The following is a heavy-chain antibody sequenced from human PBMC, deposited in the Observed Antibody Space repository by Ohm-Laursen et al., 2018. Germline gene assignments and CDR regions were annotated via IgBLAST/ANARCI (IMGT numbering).Heavy chain of an antibody. J-gene: IGHJ4*02. CDR1: GFTFGSYG. CDR3: ARHDGYGR. D-gene: IGHD5-24*01. Sequence: SLRFSCAASGFTFGSYGMNWVRQAPGKGLEWVAIIWHDGSNKYYADSVKGRFTISRDNSKNTLYLQMNSLRAEDTAVYYCARHDGYGRWGQGTRVTVSS. CDR2: IWHDGSNK. V-gene: IGHV3-33*08.